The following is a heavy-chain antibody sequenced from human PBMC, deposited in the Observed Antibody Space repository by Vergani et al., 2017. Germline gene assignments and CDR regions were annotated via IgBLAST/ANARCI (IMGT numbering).Heavy chain of an antibody. J-gene: IGHJ6*03. CDR1: GFTFSSYS. V-gene: IGHV3-21*04. D-gene: IGHD6-19*01. CDR2: IYYSENK. CDR3: ARHPERLHSSTPPYFFHYMDV. Sequence: EVQLVESGGGLVKPGGSLRLSCAASGFTFSSYSMNWVRQAPGKGLEWIGSIYYSENKFYNPSLESRVTLSIDTTKNQFSLKLKSVTAADTAVYFCARHPERLHSSTPPYFFHYMDVWGTGTTVIVSS.